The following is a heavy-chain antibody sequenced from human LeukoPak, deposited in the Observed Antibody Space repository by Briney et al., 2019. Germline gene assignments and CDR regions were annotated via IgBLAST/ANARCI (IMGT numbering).Heavy chain of an antibody. V-gene: IGHV3-15*01. J-gene: IGHJ4*02. D-gene: IGHD3-10*01. CDR2: IKSKTDGGTT. Sequence: GGSLRLSCAASGFTFSNAWMSWVRQAPGKGLEWVGRIKSKTDGGTTDYAAPVKGRFTISRDDSKNTLYLQMNSLKTEDTAVYYCTTDPPPPLVRGVIITPVVYWGQGTLVTVSS. CDR1: GFTFSNAW. CDR3: TTDPPPPLVRGVIITPVVY.